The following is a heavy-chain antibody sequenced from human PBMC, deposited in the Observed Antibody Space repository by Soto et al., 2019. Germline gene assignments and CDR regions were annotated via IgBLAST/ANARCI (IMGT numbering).Heavy chain of an antibody. D-gene: IGHD3-10*01. Sequence: SETLSLTCTVSGGSISSSSYYWGWIRQPPGKGLEWIGSIYYSGSTYYNPSLKSRVTISVDTSKNQFSLKLSSVTAADTAVYYCASLLYYYDSETNYYYYYYGMDVWGQGTTVTVSS. J-gene: IGHJ6*02. CDR1: GGSISSSSYY. CDR3: ASLLYYYDSETNYYYYYYGMDV. V-gene: IGHV4-39*01. CDR2: IYYSGST.